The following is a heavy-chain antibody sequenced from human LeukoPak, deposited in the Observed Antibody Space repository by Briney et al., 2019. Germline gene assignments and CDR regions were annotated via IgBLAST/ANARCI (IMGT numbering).Heavy chain of an antibody. V-gene: IGHV3-74*01. CDR2: IKEDGTIT. Sequence: PGGSLRLSCAASGFTFSRHWMYWVRHVPGKGLIWVSGIKEDGTITRYADSVRGRFTSSRDNAKNTVWLQMNSLRAEDAALYYCVRGSTGWYSWGQGTVVTVSS. D-gene: IGHD2-15*01. J-gene: IGHJ4*02. CDR3: VRGSTGWYS. CDR1: GFTFSRHW.